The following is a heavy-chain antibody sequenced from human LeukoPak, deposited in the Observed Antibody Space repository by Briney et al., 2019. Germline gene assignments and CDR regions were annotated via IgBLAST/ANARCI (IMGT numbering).Heavy chain of an antibody. Sequence: GGSLRLSCAASGFSFSIYGISWVRQAPGKGLEWVAVIWSDGSYKYYADSVKGRFTISRDFSKNTLYLQMNSLRAEDTAVYYCAREYINYVQDYWGQGTLVTVSS. J-gene: IGHJ4*02. V-gene: IGHV3-33*08. CDR1: GFSFSIYG. D-gene: IGHD4-11*01. CDR3: AREYINYVQDY. CDR2: IWSDGSYK.